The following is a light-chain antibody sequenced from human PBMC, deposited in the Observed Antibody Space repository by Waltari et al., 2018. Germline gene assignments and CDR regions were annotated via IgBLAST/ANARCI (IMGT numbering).Light chain of an antibody. V-gene: IGKV1-39*01. CDR1: QGLSGH. CDR3: QQYDTYPFT. CDR2: YTY. Sequence: DVLMTQFPSSLSASVGDNVTITCRASQGLSGHLTWYQQKPREAPKLLIYYTYRLETGVPSRFRGSKSGALFTLTINNLQPEDFATYSCQQYDTYPFTFGPGTDLYI. J-gene: IGKJ3*01.